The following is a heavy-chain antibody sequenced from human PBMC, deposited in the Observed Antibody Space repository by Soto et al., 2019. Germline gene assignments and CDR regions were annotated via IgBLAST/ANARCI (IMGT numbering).Heavy chain of an antibody. Sequence: QVQLVESGGGVVQPGTSLRLSCAASGFTFSDHGMHWVRQAPGKGLEWVAVISHAGNSKYYGDSVKGRFTVSRDNPNNMAYLQMNSLRREDTAMYYCAKQFDLGGLEDYWGQGTLVTVSS. D-gene: IGHD1-1*01. J-gene: IGHJ4*02. CDR2: ISHAGNSK. CDR1: GFTFSDHG. CDR3: AKQFDLGGLEDY. V-gene: IGHV3-30*18.